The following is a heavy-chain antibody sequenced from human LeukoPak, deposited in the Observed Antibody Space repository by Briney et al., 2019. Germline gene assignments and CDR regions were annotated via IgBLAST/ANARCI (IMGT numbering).Heavy chain of an antibody. J-gene: IGHJ4*02. Sequence: GGSLRLSCAASGFTFSSYGMSWVRQAPGKGLEWVSAISGSGGSTYYADSVKGRFTISRDNSKNTLYLQMNSLRAEDTAVYYCAKGRRYYYGSGSYIDYWGQGTLVTVSS. D-gene: IGHD3-10*01. CDR1: GFTFSSYG. V-gene: IGHV3-23*01. CDR2: ISGSGGST. CDR3: AKGRRYYYGSGSYIDY.